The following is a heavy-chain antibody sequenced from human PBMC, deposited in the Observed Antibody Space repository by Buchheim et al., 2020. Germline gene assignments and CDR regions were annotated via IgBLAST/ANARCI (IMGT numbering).Heavy chain of an antibody. J-gene: IGHJ4*02. CDR2: IYYSGST. V-gene: IGHV4-39*01. Sequence: QLQLQESGPGLVKPSETLSLTCTVSGGSISSTSYYWDWIRQPPGKGLEWIGTIYYSGSTLYSPSLKSRVTISVDTSQNQFSLKLSSVTAADTAVYFCSRRRFSSSSGGLDYWGQGTL. D-gene: IGHD6-6*01. CDR1: GGSISSTSYY. CDR3: SRRRFSSSSGGLDY.